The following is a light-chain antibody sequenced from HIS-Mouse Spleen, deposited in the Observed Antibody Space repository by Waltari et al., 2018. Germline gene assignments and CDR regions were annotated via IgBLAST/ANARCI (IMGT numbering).Light chain of an antibody. V-gene: IGKV1-9*01. J-gene: IGKJ1*01. CDR2: AAS. CDR3: QQLNSYPPT. CDR1: QAISSY. Sequence: DIQLTQSPSFLSASVGDRVTITCRASQAISSYLAWYQQKPGKAHKILIYAASTLQSGVPSRFSGSGSGTEFTLTISSLQPEDFATYYCQQLNSYPPTFGQGTKVEIK.